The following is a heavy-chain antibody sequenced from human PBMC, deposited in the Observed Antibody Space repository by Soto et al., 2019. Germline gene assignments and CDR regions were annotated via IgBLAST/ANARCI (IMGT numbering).Heavy chain of an antibody. CDR2: INHSGST. D-gene: IGHD6-13*01. J-gene: IGHJ6*02. CDR1: GGSFSGYY. Sequence: SETLSLTCAVYGGSFSGYYWSWIRQPPGKGLEWIGEINHSGSTNYNPSPKSRVTISVDTSKNQFSLKLSSVTAADTAVYYCARGSASSWYQNYYYYGMDVWGQGTTVTVSS. V-gene: IGHV4-34*01. CDR3: ARGSASSWYQNYYYYGMDV.